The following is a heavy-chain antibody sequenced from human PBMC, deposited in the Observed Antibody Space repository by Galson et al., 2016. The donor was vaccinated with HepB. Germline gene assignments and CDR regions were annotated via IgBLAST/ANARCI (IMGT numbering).Heavy chain of an antibody. D-gene: IGHD6-19*01. CDR2: ISTSGGST. CDR3: AKEEGGWYGDWFDP. CDR1: GFAFSAYG. Sequence: SLRLSCAASGFAFSAYGITWVRQAPRKGLEWVAAISTSGGSTDYADSVRGRFTISRDNSKNMLYLQMNSLRAEDTAVYYCAKEEGGWYGDWFDPWGQGTLVTVSS. J-gene: IGHJ5*02. V-gene: IGHV3-23*01.